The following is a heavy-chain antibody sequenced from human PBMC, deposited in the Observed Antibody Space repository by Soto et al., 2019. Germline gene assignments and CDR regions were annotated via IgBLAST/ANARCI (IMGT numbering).Heavy chain of an antibody. Sequence: ASVKVSCKASGYTFTGYYMHWVRQAPGQGLEWMGWINPNSGGTNYAQKFQGWVTMTRDTSISTAYMELSRLRSDDTAVYYCARDQCSCTSCYAKYFQHWGQGTLVTVSS. V-gene: IGHV1-2*04. CDR3: ARDQCSCTSCYAKYFQH. CDR2: INPNSGGT. D-gene: IGHD2-2*01. J-gene: IGHJ1*01. CDR1: GYTFTGYY.